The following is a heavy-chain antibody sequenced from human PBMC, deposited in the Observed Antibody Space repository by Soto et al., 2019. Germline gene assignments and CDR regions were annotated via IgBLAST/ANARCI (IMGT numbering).Heavy chain of an antibody. J-gene: IGHJ4*02. D-gene: IGHD5-18*01. V-gene: IGHV3-30*18. CDR1: GFTFGSYG. CDR2: ISYDGSNK. CDR3: AKMQGYSPVDY. Sequence: QVQLVESGGGVVQPGRSLRLSCAASGFTFGSYGMHWVRQAPGKGLEWVAVISYDGSNKYYADSVKGRFTISRDNSKNTLYLQMNSLRAEDTAVYYCAKMQGYSPVDYWGQGTLVTVSS.